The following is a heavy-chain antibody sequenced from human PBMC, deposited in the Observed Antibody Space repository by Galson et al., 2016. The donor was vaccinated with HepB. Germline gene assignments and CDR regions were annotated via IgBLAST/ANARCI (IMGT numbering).Heavy chain of an antibody. CDR2: TYYRSKWYN. V-gene: IGHV6-1*01. CDR1: GDSVSSNSAA. Sequence: CAISGDSVSSNSAAWNWIRQSPSRGLEWLGRTYYRSKWYNDYAVSVESRITINPDTSKNQVSLQLNSVTPEDTAVYYCARERLRYFDWLRNRYYYYGMDVWGQGTTDTVSS. CDR3: ARERLRYFDWLRNRYYYYGMDV. D-gene: IGHD3-9*01. J-gene: IGHJ6*02.